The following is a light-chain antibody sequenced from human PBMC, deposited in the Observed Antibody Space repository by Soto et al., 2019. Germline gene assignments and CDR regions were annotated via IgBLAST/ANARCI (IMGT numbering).Light chain of an antibody. CDR3: QKTYSNPPWT. Sequence: DIQMTQSPSSLSASVGDRVTITCRASQSINSYVNWYQQKPGKAPKLLIYAASSLQSGVPSRFSGSESGTDFTLTISSLQPEDCATYYCQKTYSNPPWTFGQGTNVDNK. CDR2: AAS. J-gene: IGKJ1*01. V-gene: IGKV1-39*01. CDR1: QSINSY.